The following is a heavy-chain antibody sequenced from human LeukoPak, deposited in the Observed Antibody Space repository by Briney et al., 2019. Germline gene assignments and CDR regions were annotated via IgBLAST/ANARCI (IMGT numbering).Heavy chain of an antibody. CDR2: IYTSGST. CDR3: ASSSLYSGTYAGYFDY. V-gene: IGHV4-4*07. Sequence: SETLSLTCTVSGGSISSYYWSWIRQPAGKGLEWIGRIYTSGSTNYNPSLKSRVTMSVDTSKNQFSLKLSSVTAADTAVYYCASSSLYSGTYAGYFDYWGQGTLVTVSS. CDR1: GGSISSYY. D-gene: IGHD1-26*01. J-gene: IGHJ4*02.